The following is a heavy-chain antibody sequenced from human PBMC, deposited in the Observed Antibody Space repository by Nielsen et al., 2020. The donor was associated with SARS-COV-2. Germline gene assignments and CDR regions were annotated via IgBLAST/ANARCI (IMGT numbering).Heavy chain of an antibody. D-gene: IGHD3-10*01. J-gene: IGHJ5*02. V-gene: IGHV3-30-3*01. CDR3: ARVRLWVGEVS. Sequence: GGSLRLSCAASGFTFSSYGMHWVRQAPGKGLEWVAVISSDGNKKNYADSVKGRFTISRDNSKSTLYLQMNSLRPDDTAVYFCARVRLWVGEVSWGQGTLVTVSS. CDR2: ISSDGNKK. CDR1: GFTFSSYG.